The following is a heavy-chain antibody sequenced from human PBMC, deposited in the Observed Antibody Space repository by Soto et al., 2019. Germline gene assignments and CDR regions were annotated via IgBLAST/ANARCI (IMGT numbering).Heavy chain of an antibody. Sequence: GSLSLSCAASGFTFSSYWMHWVRQAPGKGLVRVSRINRDGSSANYADSVKGRFTISRDNARNTLYLQMNSLRAEDAAVYYCARETYRTFYFDNWGQGALVTVSS. D-gene: IGHD1-1*01. CDR2: INRDGSSA. V-gene: IGHV3-74*01. CDR1: GFTFSSYW. J-gene: IGHJ4*02. CDR3: ARETYRTFYFDN.